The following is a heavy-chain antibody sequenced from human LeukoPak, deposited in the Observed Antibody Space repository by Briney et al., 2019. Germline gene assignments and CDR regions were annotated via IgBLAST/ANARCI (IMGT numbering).Heavy chain of an antibody. J-gene: IGHJ2*01. CDR1: GGSISSYY. D-gene: IGHD3-16*02. CDR2: IYYSGST. CDR3: ASHTYDYVWGSYRSGYFDL. Sequence: SETLSLTCTVSGGSISSYYWSWIRQPPGKGLEWIGYIYYSGSTNYNPSPKSRVTISVDTSKDQVSLKLSSVTAADTAVYYCASHTYDYVWGSYRSGYFDLWGRGTLVTVSS. V-gene: IGHV4-59*08.